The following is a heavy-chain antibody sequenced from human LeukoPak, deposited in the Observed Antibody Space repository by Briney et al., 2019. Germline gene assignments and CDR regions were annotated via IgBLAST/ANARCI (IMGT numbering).Heavy chain of an antibody. V-gene: IGHV5-51*01. D-gene: IGHD3-10*01. CDR1: GYSFTSYW. CDR2: IYPGDSDT. CDR3: AKDGTYYYGSGSYKDY. Sequence: GESLKISCKGSGYSFTSYWIGWVRQMRGKGLEWMGIIYPGDSDTRYSPSFQGQVTISADKSISTAYLQWSSRKASDTAMYYCAKDGTYYYGSGSYKDYWGQGTLVTVSS. J-gene: IGHJ4*02.